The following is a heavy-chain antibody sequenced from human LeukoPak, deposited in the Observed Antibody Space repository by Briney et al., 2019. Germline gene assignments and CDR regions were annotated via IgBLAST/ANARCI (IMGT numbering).Heavy chain of an antibody. D-gene: IGHD5-24*01. CDR2: IKQDGSEK. CDR3: ARGEDGYNPY. V-gene: IGHV3-7*01. J-gene: IGHJ4*02. CDR1: GFTFSRYW. Sequence: GSLRLSCAVSGFTFSRYWMSWVRQAPGKGLEWVANIKQDGSEKNYVDSVKGRFTISRDNAKNSLDLQMNSLRVEDTAVYYCARGEDGYNPYWGQGTLVTVSS.